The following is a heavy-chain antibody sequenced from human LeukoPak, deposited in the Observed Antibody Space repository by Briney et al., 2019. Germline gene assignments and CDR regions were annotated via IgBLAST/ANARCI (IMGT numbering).Heavy chain of an antibody. J-gene: IGHJ4*02. CDR1: GGSFSGYY. CDR2: INHSGST. D-gene: IGHD6-13*01. V-gene: IGHV4-34*01. CDR3: ARGYSSSWYSY. Sequence: TSETLSLTCAVYGGSFSGYYWSWIRQPPGKGLEWIGEINHSGSTNYNPSLKSRVTISVDTSKNQFSLKLSSVTAADTAVYYCARGYSSSWYSYWGQGTLVTVSS.